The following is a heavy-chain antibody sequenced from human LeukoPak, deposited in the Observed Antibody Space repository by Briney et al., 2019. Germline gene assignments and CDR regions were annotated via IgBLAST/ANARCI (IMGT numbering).Heavy chain of an antibody. Sequence: SETLSLTCTVSGGSIINYYWSWIRQSAGKGLEWLGRIYITGSTNYNPSLKSRPTMSVDTSKNQFSLNLRAVTAADTAVYYCARLKFYDSTGHSPGYYMDLWGKGIAVTVSS. J-gene: IGHJ6*03. CDR1: GGSIINYY. V-gene: IGHV4-4*07. CDR3: ARLKFYDSTGHSPGYYMDL. CDR2: IYITGST. D-gene: IGHD2-8*02.